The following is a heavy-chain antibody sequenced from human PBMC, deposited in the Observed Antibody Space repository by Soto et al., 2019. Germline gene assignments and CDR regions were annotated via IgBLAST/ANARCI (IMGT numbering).Heavy chain of an antibody. CDR2: IKQDGSEK. V-gene: IGHV3-7*01. CDR1: GFTFSSYW. Sequence: GGSLRLSCAASGFTFSSYWMSWVRQAPGKGLEWVANIKQDGSEKYYVDSVKGRFTISRDNAKNSLYLQMNSLRAEDTAVYYCARVQFRNYAWYFDLWGRGTLVTVSS. D-gene: IGHD4-4*01. CDR3: ARVQFRNYAWYFDL. J-gene: IGHJ2*01.